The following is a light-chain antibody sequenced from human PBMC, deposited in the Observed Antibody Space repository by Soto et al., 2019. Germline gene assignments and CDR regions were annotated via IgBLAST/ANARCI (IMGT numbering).Light chain of an antibody. CDR3: SSYTGSSTL. V-gene: IGLV2-14*01. CDR2: EVS. CDR1: SSDVGSYNY. J-gene: IGLJ1*01. Sequence: QSVLTQPASVSGSPGQSITISCTGTSSDVGSYNYVSWYQQHPGKAPKPMIYEVSDWPSGISSRFSGSKSGNTASLTISGLQTEDEADYYCSSYTGSSTLFGTGTKVTVL.